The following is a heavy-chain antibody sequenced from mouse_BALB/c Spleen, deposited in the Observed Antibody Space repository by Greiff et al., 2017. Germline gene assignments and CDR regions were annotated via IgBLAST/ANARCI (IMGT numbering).Heavy chain of an antibody. V-gene: IGHV3-2*02. J-gene: IGHJ2*01. CDR3: ARTNFATADY. CDR1: GYSITSDYA. D-gene: IGHD1-2*01. Sequence: EVQLQQSGPGLVKPSQSLSLTCTVTGYSITSDYAWNWIRQFPGNKLEWMGYISYSGSTSYNPSLKSRISITRDTSKNQFFLQLNSVTTEDTATYYCARTNFATADYWGQGTTLTVSS. CDR2: ISYSGST.